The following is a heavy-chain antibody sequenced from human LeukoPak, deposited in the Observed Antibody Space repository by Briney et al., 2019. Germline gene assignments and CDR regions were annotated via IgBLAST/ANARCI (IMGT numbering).Heavy chain of an antibody. Sequence: GGSLRLSYAASGFTFSSYAMSWVRQAPGKGLEWVSAISGSGGSTYSADSVKGRFTISRDNSKNTLYLQMNSLRAEDTAVYYCAKDDETHCSGGRCYLFSWRYFDYWGQGTLVTVSS. V-gene: IGHV3-23*01. CDR2: ISGSGGST. D-gene: IGHD2-15*01. CDR3: AKDDETHCSGGRCYLFSWRYFDY. J-gene: IGHJ4*02. CDR1: GFTFSSYA.